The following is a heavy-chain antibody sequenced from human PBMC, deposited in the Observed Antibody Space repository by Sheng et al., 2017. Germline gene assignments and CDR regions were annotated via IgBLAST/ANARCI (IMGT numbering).Heavy chain of an antibody. CDR2: ISYDGSTR. V-gene: IGHV3-30*18. CDR1: GFTLSNYA. J-gene: IGHJ6*03. Sequence: QVQLVESGGGVVQPGRSLRLSCAASGFTLSNYAMHWVRQAPGKGLEWEALISYDGSTRYNADSVRGRFTISRDNSKNTLYLQMNSLTTEDTAVYYCAKSDCSRSSCSHYMDVWGQGTMVTVSS. CDR3: AKSDCSRSSCSHYMDV. D-gene: IGHD2-2*01.